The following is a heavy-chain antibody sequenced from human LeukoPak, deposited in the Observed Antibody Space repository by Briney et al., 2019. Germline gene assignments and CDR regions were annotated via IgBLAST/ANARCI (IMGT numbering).Heavy chain of an antibody. CDR1: GGSIRGADYY. CDR3: ARVELRRGLRWFDP. CDR2: IYYSGST. D-gene: IGHD1-7*01. V-gene: IGHV4-31*03. Sequence: SETLSLTCTVSGGSIRGADYYWSWIRHHPGKGLEWIGYIYYSGSTYYNPSLKSRIAISVDTSKNHFSLKLTSVTAADTAAYYCARVELRRGLRWFDPWGQGTLVTVSS. J-gene: IGHJ5*02.